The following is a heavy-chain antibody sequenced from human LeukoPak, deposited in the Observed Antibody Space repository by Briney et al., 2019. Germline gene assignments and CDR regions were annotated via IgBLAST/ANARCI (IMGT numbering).Heavy chain of an antibody. CDR1: GYTFTGYY. CDR3: VRDCSSVNTPYFDY. Sequence: GASVKVSCKASGYTFTGYYMHWVRQAPGQGLEWMGWINPNSGGTNYAQIFQGRVTMTRDTSISTAFIELNRLRSDDTAVYFCVRDCSSVNTPYFDYWAQGTLVTVSS. CDR2: INPNSGGT. J-gene: IGHJ4*02. D-gene: IGHD4-11*01. V-gene: IGHV1-2*02.